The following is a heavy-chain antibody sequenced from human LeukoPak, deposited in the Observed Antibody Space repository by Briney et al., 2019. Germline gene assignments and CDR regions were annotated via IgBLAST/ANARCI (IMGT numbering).Heavy chain of an antibody. Sequence: GGSLRLSCAASGLTVSSNYMSWVRQAPGKGLEWVSVIYSGGSTYYADSVKGRFTISRDNSKNTLYLQMNSLRAEDTAVYYCARDLWEAPNYYYGMDVWGQGTTVTVSS. D-gene: IGHD3-16*01. CDR2: IYSGGST. CDR3: ARDLWEAPNYYYGMDV. V-gene: IGHV3-53*01. CDR1: GLTVSSNY. J-gene: IGHJ6*02.